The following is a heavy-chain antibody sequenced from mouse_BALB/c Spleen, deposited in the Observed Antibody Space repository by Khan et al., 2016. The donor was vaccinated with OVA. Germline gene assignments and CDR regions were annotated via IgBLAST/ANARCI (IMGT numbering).Heavy chain of an antibody. CDR1: GYTFTTYT. V-gene: IGHV1-4*01. J-gene: IGHJ3*01. Sequence: QVQLKQSGAELARPGASVKMSCKASGYTFTTYTMHWVKQRPGQGLEWIGYINPSTGYTNYNQKFKDKSTLTADKSSSTDYMQLSSLTSDYSEVYYCAREGAYCRSDGWLSYWGQGTLVTVSA. D-gene: IGHD2-14*01. CDR2: INPSTGYT. CDR3: AREGAYCRSDGWLSY.